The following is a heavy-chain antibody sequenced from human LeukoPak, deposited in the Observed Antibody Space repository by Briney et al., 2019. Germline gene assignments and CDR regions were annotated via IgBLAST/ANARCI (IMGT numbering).Heavy chain of an antibody. CDR2: ISGSGGST. V-gene: IGHV3-23*01. CDR1: GFTFSSYA. Sequence: GGSLRLSCAASGFTFSSYAMSWVRQAPGKGLERVSAISGSGGSTYYADSVKGRFTISRDNSKNTLYLQMNSLRAEDTAVYYCAKAYVYYYDSSGHDYWGQGTLVTVSS. CDR3: AKAYVYYYDSSGHDY. D-gene: IGHD3-22*01. J-gene: IGHJ4*02.